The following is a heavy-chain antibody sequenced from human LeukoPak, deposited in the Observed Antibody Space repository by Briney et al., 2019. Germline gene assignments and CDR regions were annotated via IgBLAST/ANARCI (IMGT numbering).Heavy chain of an antibody. D-gene: IGHD2-2*01. CDR3: ARVGRVVPAAIVTLFDP. V-gene: IGHV4-39*07. CDR2: IYYSGST. Sequence: SETLSLTCTVSGRSISSSSYSWGWIRQPPGKGLEWTRSIYYSGSTYYNPSLKSRITISVDTSKNQLSLKLSSVTAADTSEYYCARVGRVVPAAIVTLFDPWGQGTLVTV. J-gene: IGHJ5*02. CDR1: GRSISSSSYS.